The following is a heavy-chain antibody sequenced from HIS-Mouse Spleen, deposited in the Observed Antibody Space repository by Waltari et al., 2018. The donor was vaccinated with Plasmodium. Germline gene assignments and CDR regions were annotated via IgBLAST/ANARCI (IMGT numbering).Heavy chain of an antibody. CDR3: ARVGRRIWGAFDI. CDR2: IYYSGST. J-gene: IGHJ3*02. Sequence: QVQLQESCPGLVKPSETLSPTWPVSAGPISSYYWSWIRQPPGKGLEWIGYIYYSGSTNYNPSLKSRVTISVDTSKNQFSLKLSSVTAADTAVYYCARVGRRIWGAFDIWGQGTMVTVSS. D-gene: IGHD3-16*01. CDR1: AGPISSYY. V-gene: IGHV4-59*01.